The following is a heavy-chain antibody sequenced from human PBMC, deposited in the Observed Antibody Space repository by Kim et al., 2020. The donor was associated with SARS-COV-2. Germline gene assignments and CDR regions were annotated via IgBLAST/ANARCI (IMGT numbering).Heavy chain of an antibody. D-gene: IGHD2-21*01. CDR1: GGTFSSYP. CDR3: ARGGCGGDCAPEV. J-gene: IGHJ4*02. V-gene: IGHV1-69*13. Sequence: SVKVSCKTSGGTFSSYPLSWVRQAPGQGLEWMGGIIPMFDTPSYAQKFQDRLTINADDSTSTVYMQLSRLTSKDTAVYYCARGGCGGDCAPEVWGQGTLVTVSS. CDR2: IIPMFDTP.